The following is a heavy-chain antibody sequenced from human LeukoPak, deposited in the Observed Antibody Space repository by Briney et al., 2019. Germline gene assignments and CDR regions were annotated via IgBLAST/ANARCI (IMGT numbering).Heavy chain of an antibody. CDR3: ARHRGPSLYSSAYFDY. J-gene: IGHJ4*02. CDR1: GFTFSGYA. D-gene: IGHD3-22*01. V-gene: IGHV3-30-3*01. Sequence: GGSLRLSCAASGFTFSGYAMHWVRQAQGKGMEWVAVISSDGTNKYYADSVKGRFTVSRDISKNTLYRQMNSLTAEDTAVYYCARHRGPSLYSSAYFDYWGQGTLVPVSS. CDR2: ISSDGTNK.